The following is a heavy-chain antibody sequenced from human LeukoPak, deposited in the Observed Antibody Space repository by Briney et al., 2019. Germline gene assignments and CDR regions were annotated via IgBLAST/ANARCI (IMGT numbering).Heavy chain of an antibody. Sequence: PSETLSLTCAVYGGSFSGYYWSWIRQPPGKGLEWIGEINHSGSTNYNPSLKSRVTISVDTSKNQFSLKLSSVTAADTAVYYCARGNSYGGPWTWGQGTLVTVSS. D-gene: IGHD5-18*01. CDR2: INHSGST. CDR1: GGSFSGYY. J-gene: IGHJ5*02. CDR3: ARGNSYGGPWT. V-gene: IGHV4-34*01.